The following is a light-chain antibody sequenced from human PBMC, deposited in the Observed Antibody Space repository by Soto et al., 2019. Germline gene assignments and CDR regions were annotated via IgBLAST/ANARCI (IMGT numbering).Light chain of an antibody. V-gene: IGKV3-15*01. J-gene: IGKJ1*01. CDR1: QSVSSN. CDR3: QQYNNWRT. CDR2: GAS. Sequence: EIVMTQSPATLSVSPVERATLACRASQSVSSNLAWYQQKPGQAPRXLIYGASTRAGGIPGRFSGSGCGAEFTLTISSLQSEDFAVYYCQQYNNWRTFGQGTKVDIK.